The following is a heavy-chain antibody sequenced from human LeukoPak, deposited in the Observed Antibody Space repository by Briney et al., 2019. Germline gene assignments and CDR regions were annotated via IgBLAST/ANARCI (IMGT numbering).Heavy chain of an antibody. CDR3: ARGYCTNGVCSSDYFDY. CDR2: IYNSGST. CDR1: GGSISSGGYY. J-gene: IGHJ4*02. V-gene: IGHV4-31*03. Sequence: SQTLSLTCTVSGGSISSGGYYWNWIRQHPGKGLEWIGYIYNSGSTYYNPSLKSRSTISVDTSKNQFSLKLSSVTAADTAVYYCARGYCTNGVCSSDYFDYWGQGTLVTVSS. D-gene: IGHD2-8*01.